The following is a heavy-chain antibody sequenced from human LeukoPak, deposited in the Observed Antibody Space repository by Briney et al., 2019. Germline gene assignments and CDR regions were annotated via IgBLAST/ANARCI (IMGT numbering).Heavy chain of an antibody. CDR3: ARGSGNYYTRFDY. J-gene: IGHJ4*02. V-gene: IGHV3-33*08. D-gene: IGHD3-10*01. CDR1: GFTFYDYA. CDR2: IWYDGSNK. Sequence: PGGSLRLSCAASGFTFYDYAMHWVRQAPGKGLEWVAVIWYDGSNKYYADSVKGRFTISRDNSKNTLYLQMNSLRAEDTALYYCARGSGNYYTRFDYWGQGTLVTVSS.